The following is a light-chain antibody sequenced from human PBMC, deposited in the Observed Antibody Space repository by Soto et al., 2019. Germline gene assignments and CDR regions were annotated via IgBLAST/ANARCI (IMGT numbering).Light chain of an antibody. CDR3: QQYGSSPT. J-gene: IGKJ1*01. CDR1: QSVSSSY. CDR2: DVS. V-gene: IGKV3-20*01. Sequence: EIVLTQSPGTLSLSPGERATLSCRSSQSVSSSYLAWYQQKPGQAPRLLIYDVSSRATGIPDRFSGSWSGTDFTLTISRLEPEDFSVYYCQQYGSSPTFGQGTKVEIK.